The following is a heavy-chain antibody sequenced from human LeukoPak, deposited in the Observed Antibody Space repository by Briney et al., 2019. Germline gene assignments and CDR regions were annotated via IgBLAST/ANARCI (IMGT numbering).Heavy chain of an antibody. J-gene: IGHJ4*02. D-gene: IGHD3-9*01. CDR3: ARGDPALTGSSFDY. CDR1: GGSFSGYY. CDR2: INHSGST. V-gene: IGHV4-34*01. Sequence: SGTLSLTCAVYGGSFSGYYWSWIRQPPGKGLEWIGEINHSGSTKYNPSLKSRVTISVDTSKNQFSLKLSSVTAADTAVYYCARGDPALTGSSFDYWGQGNQVTVSS.